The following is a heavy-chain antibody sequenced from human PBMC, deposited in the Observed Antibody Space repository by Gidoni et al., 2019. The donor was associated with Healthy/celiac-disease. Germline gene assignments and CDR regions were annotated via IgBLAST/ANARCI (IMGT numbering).Heavy chain of an antibody. CDR1: GFTFSSYS. J-gene: IGHJ4*02. V-gene: IGHV3-21*02. CDR2: ISSSSYYI. D-gene: IGHD2-8*01. CDR3: AREDIELMTDY. Sequence: EVELVESGGGLVKPGGSLRLSCAASGFTFSSYSMSWVRQAPGKGLEWVSSISSSSYYIYYADSVKGRFTISRDNAKNSLYLQMNSLRAEDTAVYYCAREDIELMTDYWGQGTLVTVSS.